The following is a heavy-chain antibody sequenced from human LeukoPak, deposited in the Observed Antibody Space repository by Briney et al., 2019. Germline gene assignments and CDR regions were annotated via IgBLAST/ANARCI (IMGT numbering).Heavy chain of an antibody. CDR1: GFTFDDYA. J-gene: IGHJ4*02. D-gene: IGHD4-23*01. CDR2: ISWNSGSI. Sequence: GGSLRLSCAASGFTFDDYAMHWVRQAPGKGLEWVSGISWNSGSIGYADSVKGRFTISRDNAKNSLYLQMNSLRAEDTAVYYCARDSGDYGGNFDYWGQGTLVTVSS. CDR3: ARDSGDYGGNFDY. V-gene: IGHV3-9*01.